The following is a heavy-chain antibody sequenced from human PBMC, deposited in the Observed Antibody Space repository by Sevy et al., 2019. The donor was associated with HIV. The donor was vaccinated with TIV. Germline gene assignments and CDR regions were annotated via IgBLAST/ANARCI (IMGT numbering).Heavy chain of an antibody. CDR3: ASYSSGWSTGWFDP. CDR1: GGSVSSGSYY. V-gene: IGHV4-61*01. J-gene: IGHJ5*02. D-gene: IGHD6-19*01. Sequence: SETLSLTCTVSGGSVSSGSYYWSWIRQPPGKGLEWIGYIYYSGSTNYNPSLKSRVTISLDTSKNQFSLKLSSVTAADTAVYYCASYSSGWSTGWFDPWGQGTLVTVSS. CDR2: IYYSGST.